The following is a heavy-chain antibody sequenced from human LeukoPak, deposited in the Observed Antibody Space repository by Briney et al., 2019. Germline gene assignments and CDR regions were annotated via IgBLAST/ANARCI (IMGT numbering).Heavy chain of an antibody. CDR1: GFTFSDYY. CDR2: ISPRDTYI. Sequence: GRSLRLSCAASGFTFSDYYMTWIRQSAGRGLEWLSYISPRDTYINYADSVKGRFTISRDDATNSLYLQLNSLRDEDTAVYYCTRDPRVVDVWGQGTRVTVSS. CDR3: TRDPRVVDV. V-gene: IGHV3-11*01. J-gene: IGHJ3*01.